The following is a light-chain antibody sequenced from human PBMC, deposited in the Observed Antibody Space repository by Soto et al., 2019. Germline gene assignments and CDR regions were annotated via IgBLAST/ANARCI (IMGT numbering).Light chain of an antibody. CDR1: QPVYTY. CDR3: QQSYSVPWT. CDR2: TAS. V-gene: IGKV1-39*01. J-gene: IGKJ3*01. Sequence: DIHMAQSPASLSASVGDTVIITCRASQPVYTYLNWYQHKSGEAPKLLISTASSLQTGVPSRFSGSASGTDSTLTINGLQNDDFATYYCQQSYSVPWTFGLGTNVDI.